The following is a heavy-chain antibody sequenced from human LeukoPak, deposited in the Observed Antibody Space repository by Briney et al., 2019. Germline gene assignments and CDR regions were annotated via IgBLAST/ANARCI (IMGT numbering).Heavy chain of an antibody. J-gene: IGHJ1*01. V-gene: IGHV3-33*06. CDR2: IWSDGSDK. CDR3: AKDAQRGFDYSNSLQN. CDR1: GFTFSHYG. Sequence: GGSLRLSCATSGFTFSHYGMHWVRQTPGAGLEWVAVIWSDGSDKYYAKSVKGRFTISRDNSKNSPFLQMNSLRAEDTAVYYCAKDAQRGFDYSNSLQNWGQGILVTVSS. D-gene: IGHD4-11*01.